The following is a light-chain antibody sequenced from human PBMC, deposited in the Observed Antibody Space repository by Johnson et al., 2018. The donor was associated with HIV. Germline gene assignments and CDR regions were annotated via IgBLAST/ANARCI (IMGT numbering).Light chain of an antibody. CDR3: GTWDSSLSAHFV. CDR2: DNN. CDR1: SSNIGNNF. Sequence: QSVLTQPPSVSAAPGQRVTRSYSGSSSNIGNNFVSWFRQLPLRAPKVLIYDNNKRPSGIPDRFSGSKSGTSATLGITGLQTGDEADYYCGTWDSSLSAHFVFGTGNRVTV. V-gene: IGLV1-51*01. J-gene: IGLJ1*01.